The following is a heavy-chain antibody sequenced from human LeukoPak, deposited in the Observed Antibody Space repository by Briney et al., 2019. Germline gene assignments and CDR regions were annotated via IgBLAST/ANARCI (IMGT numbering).Heavy chain of an antibody. J-gene: IGHJ2*01. V-gene: IGHV3-23*01. CDR2: ISGGGGENT. D-gene: IGHD1-1*01. CDR1: GFTFTSYA. CDR3: AKPRAMTTGVGRYFDL. Sequence: GGSLRLSCGASGFTFTSYAMSWIRQAPGKGLEWVSAISGGGGENTYYGDSVKGRFTISRDNSKDTLYLQMNSLRAEDTATYYCAKPRAMTTGVGRYFDLWGRGTLVTVSS.